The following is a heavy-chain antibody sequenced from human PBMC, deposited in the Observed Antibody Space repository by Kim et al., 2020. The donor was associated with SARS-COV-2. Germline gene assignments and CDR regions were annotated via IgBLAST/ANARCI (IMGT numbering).Heavy chain of an antibody. CDR3: ARQTSYCSSTSCYTGWFDP. CDR2: IYPGDSDT. CDR1: GYSFTSYW. J-gene: IGHJ5*02. V-gene: IGHV5-51*01. D-gene: IGHD2-2*02. Sequence: GESLKISCKGSGYSFTSYWIGWVRQMPGKGLEWMGIIYPGDSDTRYSPSFQGQVTISADKSISTAYLQWSSLKASDTAMYYCARQTSYCSSTSCYTGWFDPWGQGTLVTVSS.